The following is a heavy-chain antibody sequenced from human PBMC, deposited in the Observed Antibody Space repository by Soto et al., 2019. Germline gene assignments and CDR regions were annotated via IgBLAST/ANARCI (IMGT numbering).Heavy chain of an antibody. Sequence: EVQLLESGGGLVQPGGALRLSCAASGFTFSSHAMSWVRQAPGKGLEWISSISDGSEGAYYADSVKGRFTISRDNSNNTLYLQMNSLRAEDTAVYYCARDLWWYLHWGQGTWVTVSS. J-gene: IGHJ4*02. CDR3: ARDLWWYLH. V-gene: IGHV3-23*01. D-gene: IGHD2-15*01. CDR1: GFTFSSHA. CDR2: ISDGSEGA.